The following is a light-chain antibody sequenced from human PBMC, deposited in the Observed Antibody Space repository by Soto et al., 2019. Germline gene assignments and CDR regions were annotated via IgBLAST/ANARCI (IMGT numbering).Light chain of an antibody. CDR3: QQYKNWPLT. CDR1: QSVSSN. J-gene: IGKJ4*01. Sequence: EIVMTQSPATLSVSPGGRATLSCRASQSVSSNLAWYQQKPGQAPRLLIYGASTRATGFPARFSGSGSVTEFTLTISSLQSEDFAVYYCQQYKNWPLTFGGVTRVEIK. CDR2: GAS. V-gene: IGKV3-15*01.